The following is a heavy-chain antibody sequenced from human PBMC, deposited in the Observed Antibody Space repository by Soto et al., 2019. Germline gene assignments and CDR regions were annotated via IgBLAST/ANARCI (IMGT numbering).Heavy chain of an antibody. CDR3: AKGWNYDILTGSQI. CDR2: ISGSGGST. Sequence: GGSLRLSCAASGFTCSSYAMSWVRQAPGKGPEWVSAISGSGGSTYYADSVKGRFTISRDNSKNTLYLQMNSLRAEDTAVYYCAKGWNYDILTGSQIWGQGTMVTVSS. J-gene: IGHJ3*02. CDR1: GFTCSSYA. D-gene: IGHD3-9*01. V-gene: IGHV3-23*01.